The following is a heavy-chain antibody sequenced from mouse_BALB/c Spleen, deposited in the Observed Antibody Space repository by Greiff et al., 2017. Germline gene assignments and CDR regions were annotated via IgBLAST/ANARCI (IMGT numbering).Heavy chain of an antibody. D-gene: IGHD1-1*01. CDR3: ARIGYYGSSYDYFDY. Sequence: EVQLVESGGGLVQPGGSLKLSCAASGFDFSRYWMSWVRQAPGKGLEWIGEINPDSSTINYTPSLKDKFIISRDNAKNTLYLQMSKVRSEDTALYYCARIGYYGSSYDYFDYWGQGTTLTVSS. J-gene: IGHJ2*01. CDR1: GFDFSRYW. CDR2: INPDSSTI. V-gene: IGHV4-1*02.